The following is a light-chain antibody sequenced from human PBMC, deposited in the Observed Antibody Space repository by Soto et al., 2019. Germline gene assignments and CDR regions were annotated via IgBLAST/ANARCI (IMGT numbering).Light chain of an antibody. J-gene: IGKJ4*01. V-gene: IGKV3-20*01. Sequence: DTVLAQSPGTLSSSPGERATLSWRASQNITSTYLAWHQHKSGHAPRLLIFGVSSRATGIPDRFNGSGYGTDFLLPISRLEPEDSAVDDCQQYGSSPTFGGGTKVDI. CDR2: GVS. CDR1: QNITSTY. CDR3: QQYGSSPT.